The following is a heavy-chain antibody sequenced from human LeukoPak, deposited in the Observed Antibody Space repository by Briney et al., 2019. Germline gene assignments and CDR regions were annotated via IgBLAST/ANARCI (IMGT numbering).Heavy chain of an antibody. J-gene: IGHJ3*02. CDR1: GFTFSSYS. V-gene: IGHV3-21*01. D-gene: IGHD2-21*01. CDR3: ERHSLTDAFDI. Sequence: GGSLRLSCAASGFTFSSYSMNWVRQAPGKGLEWVSSISSSSSYIYYADSVKGRFTISRDNAKNSLYLQMNSLRAEDTAVYYCERHSLTDAFDIWGQGTMVTVSS. CDR2: ISSSSSYI.